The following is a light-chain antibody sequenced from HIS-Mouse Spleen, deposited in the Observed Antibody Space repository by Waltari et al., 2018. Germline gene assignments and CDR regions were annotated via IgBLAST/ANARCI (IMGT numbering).Light chain of an antibody. CDR3: QSADSSGTYSVV. CDR2: KDS. CDR1: ALPKQY. Sequence: SYELTPPPSVSVSPGQTARITCSGHALPKQYAHWYQQKPGQAPVLVIYKDSERPPGIPERFSGSSSGTTVTLTISGVQAEDEADYYCQSADSSGTYSVVFGGGTKLTVL. J-gene: IGLJ2*01. V-gene: IGLV3-25*03.